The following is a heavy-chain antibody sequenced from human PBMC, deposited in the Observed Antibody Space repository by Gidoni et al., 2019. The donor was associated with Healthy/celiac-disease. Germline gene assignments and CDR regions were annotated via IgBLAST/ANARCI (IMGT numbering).Heavy chain of an antibody. CDR3: ARRDSSGWYWGAFDI. J-gene: IGHJ3*02. Sequence: QLQLQESGPGLVKPSETLSLTCTVSGGSISSSSYYWGWIRQPPGKGLAWIGSIYYSGSTYYNPSLKSRVTISVDTSKNQFSLKLSSVTAADTAVYYCARRDSSGWYWGAFDIWGQGTMVTVSS. CDR2: IYYSGST. V-gene: IGHV4-39*01. CDR1: GGSISSSSYY. D-gene: IGHD6-19*01.